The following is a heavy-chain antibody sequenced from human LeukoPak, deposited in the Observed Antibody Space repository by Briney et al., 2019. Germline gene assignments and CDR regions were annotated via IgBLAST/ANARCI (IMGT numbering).Heavy chain of an antibody. CDR3: AFGYSGYDRPDYFDY. CDR2: MNPNSGNT. V-gene: IGHV1-8*01. Sequence: ASVKVSCKASRYTVTSYDVNWWRQAAGQGVEGWGWMNPNSGNTGYAQNFQGRATMTRNTSINTAYMELSSLRSEDTAVYYCAFGYSGYDRPDYFDYWGQGTLVTVSS. J-gene: IGHJ4*02. CDR1: RYTVTSYD. D-gene: IGHD5-12*01.